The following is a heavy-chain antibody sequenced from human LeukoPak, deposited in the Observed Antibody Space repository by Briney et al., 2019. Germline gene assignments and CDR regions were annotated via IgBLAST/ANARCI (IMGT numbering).Heavy chain of an antibody. J-gene: IGHJ5*02. V-gene: IGHV1-18*01. Sequence: ASVKVSCKASGYTFTSYGISWVRQAPGQGLEWMGWISAYNGNTNYAQKLQGRVTMTTDTSTSTAYMELRSLRSDDTAVYYCARHPYLAARHGWFDPWGQGTLVTVSS. CDR2: ISAYNGNT. D-gene: IGHD6-6*01. CDR1: GYTFTSYG. CDR3: ARHPYLAARHGWFDP.